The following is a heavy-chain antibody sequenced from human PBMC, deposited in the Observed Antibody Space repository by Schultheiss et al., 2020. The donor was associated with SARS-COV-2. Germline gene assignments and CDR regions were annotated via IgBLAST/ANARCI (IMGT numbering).Heavy chain of an antibody. CDR3: ARTSTVTTGGYYGMDV. J-gene: IGHJ6*02. D-gene: IGHD4-17*01. V-gene: IGHV3-33*05. CDR2: ISYDGSNK. Sequence: GGSLRLSCAASGFTFSRYGMHWVRQAPGKGLEWVAVISYDGSNKYYADSVKGRFTIARDNAKNSLYRQMNSLRAEDTAVYYCARTSTVTTGGYYGMDVWGQGTTVTVSS. CDR1: GFTFSRYG.